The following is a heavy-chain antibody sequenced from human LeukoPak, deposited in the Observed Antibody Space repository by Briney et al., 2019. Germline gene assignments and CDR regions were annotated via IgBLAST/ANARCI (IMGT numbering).Heavy chain of an antibody. V-gene: IGHV3-53*01. D-gene: IGHD2-15*01. CDR1: GFTVSSNY. J-gene: IGHJ4*02. CDR3: AKGTLGYCSGSSCYPFDS. Sequence: GGSLRLSCAASGFTVSSNYINWVRQAPGKWLEWVSLIYGSTSADYADSVKGRFTISRDNSKNTLYLQMNSLRAEDTAVYYCAKGTLGYCSGSSCYPFDSWGQGTLVTVSS. CDR2: IYGSTSA.